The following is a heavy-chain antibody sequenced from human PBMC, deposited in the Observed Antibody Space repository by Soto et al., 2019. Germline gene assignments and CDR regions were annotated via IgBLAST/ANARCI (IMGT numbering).Heavy chain of an antibody. Sequence: EVQLLESGGGLVQPGGSLRLSCAASGFTFSGYAMSWVRQAPGKGLEWVSSISNSGGSTHYTDPVKGRFTISRDKSRDTLYRQLNSLRAEDPAVYYGAGKGLVKAKNHDAFDTWGKGKMVTVSS. D-gene: IGHD1-26*01. J-gene: IGHJ3*02. V-gene: IGHV3-23*01. CDR1: GFTFSGYA. CDR3: AGKGLVKAKNHDAFDT. CDR2: ISNSGGST.